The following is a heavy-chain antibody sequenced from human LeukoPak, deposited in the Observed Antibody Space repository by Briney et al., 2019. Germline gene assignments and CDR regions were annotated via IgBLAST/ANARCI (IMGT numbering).Heavy chain of an antibody. J-gene: IGHJ4*02. V-gene: IGHV3-30*02. CDR3: AKDNGYYDSSGYFDY. CDR1: GFTFSSYA. D-gene: IGHD3-22*01. Sequence: PGGSLRLSCAASGFTFSSYAMHWVRQAPGKGLEWVAFIRYDGSNKYYADSVKGRFTISRDNSKNTLYLQMNSLRAEDTAVYYCAKDNGYYDSSGYFDYWGQGTLVTVSS. CDR2: IRYDGSNK.